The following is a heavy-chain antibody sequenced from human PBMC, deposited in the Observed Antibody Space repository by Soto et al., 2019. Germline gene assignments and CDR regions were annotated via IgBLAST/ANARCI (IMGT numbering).Heavy chain of an antibody. CDR2: IYYSGST. V-gene: IGHV4-59*01. Sequence: QVQLQESGPGLVKPSETLSFTCTVSGGSISNYYWSWIRQPPGKGLEWIGYIYYSGSTNYNPSLKTRVTMSVDTSKNQFSLKLSSVTAADTAVYYCVRDRVVLAEDYYYYYMDVWGKGTTVTVSS. CDR3: VRDRVVLAEDYYYYYMDV. J-gene: IGHJ6*03. CDR1: GGSISNYY. D-gene: IGHD2-2*01.